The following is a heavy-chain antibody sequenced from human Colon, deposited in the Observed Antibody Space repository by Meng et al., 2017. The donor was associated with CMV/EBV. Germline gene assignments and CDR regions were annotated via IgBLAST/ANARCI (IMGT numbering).Heavy chain of an antibody. CDR1: GYTLSELS. V-gene: IGHV1-24*01. CDR3: LTGTYSNHDYYGMDV. Sequence: ASVKVSCKVSGYTLSELSRHWVRQAPGKGLEWMGVFDPQHGETIYAQKFQGRVTMTDDTSTNTAYMELSSLTSDDTAIYYCLTGTYSNHDYYGMDVWGQGTTVTVSS. CDR2: FDPQHGET. D-gene: IGHD4-11*01. J-gene: IGHJ6*02.